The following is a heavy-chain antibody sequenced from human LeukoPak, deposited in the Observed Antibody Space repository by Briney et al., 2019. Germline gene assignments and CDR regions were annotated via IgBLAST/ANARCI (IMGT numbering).Heavy chain of an antibody. J-gene: IGHJ4*02. CDR3: ARQFERWLVPREFDY. Sequence: SETLSLTCAVSGYSISSGYYWGWIRQPPGKGLEWIGSIYHSGSTYYNPSLKSRVTISVDTSKNQFSLKLSSVTAADTAVYYCARQFERWLVPREFDYWGQGTLVTVSS. CDR2: IYHSGST. D-gene: IGHD6-19*01. V-gene: IGHV4-38-2*01. CDR1: GYSISSGYY.